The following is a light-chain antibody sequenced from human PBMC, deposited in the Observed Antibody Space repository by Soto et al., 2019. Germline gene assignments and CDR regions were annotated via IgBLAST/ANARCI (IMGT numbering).Light chain of an antibody. CDR1: SSDIGSYNH. V-gene: IGLV2-14*03. CDR2: XXS. Sequence: QSVLTQPASVSGSPGQSITISCSGTSSDIGSYNHVAWYQQFPGKSPKXXXXXXSXXPXGVSDRFSGSKSGITASLTISGLQTEDEADYYCISYTGRQSYLFGTGTHGTGL. J-gene: IGLJ1*01. CDR3: ISYTGRQSYL.